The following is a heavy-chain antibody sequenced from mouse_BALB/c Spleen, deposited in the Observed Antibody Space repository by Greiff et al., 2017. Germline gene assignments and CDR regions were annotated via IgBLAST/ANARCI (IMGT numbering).Heavy chain of an antibody. CDR1: GFTFSSYA. D-gene: IGHD2-12*01. Sequence: DVQLVESGGGLVKPGGSLKLSCAASGFTFSSYAMSWVRQTPEKRLEWVASISSGGSTYYPDSVKGRFTISRDNARNILYLQMSSLRSEDTAMYYCARGEGYDGDFAYWGQGTLVTVSA. J-gene: IGHJ3*01. V-gene: IGHV5-6-5*01. CDR3: ARGEGYDGDFAY. CDR2: ISSGGST.